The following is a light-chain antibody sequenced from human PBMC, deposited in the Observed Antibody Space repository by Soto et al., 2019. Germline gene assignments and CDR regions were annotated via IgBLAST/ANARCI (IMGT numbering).Light chain of an antibody. V-gene: IGLV2-14*03. CDR1: SSDIGSYNY. Sequence: QSALTQPASLSGSPGQSITITCTGTSSDIGSYNYVSWYQQHPAKAPKLLIFDVSYRPSGISDRFSGSKSGNTASLTISGLQPEDEADYYCSSYGASATLFGGGTQLTVL. J-gene: IGLJ3*02. CDR2: DVS. CDR3: SSYGASATL.